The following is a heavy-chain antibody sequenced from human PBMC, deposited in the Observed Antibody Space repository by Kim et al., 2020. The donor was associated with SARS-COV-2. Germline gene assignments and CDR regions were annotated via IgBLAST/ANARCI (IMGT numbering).Heavy chain of an antibody. Sequence: SETLSLTCTVSGGSISRSSYYWAWIGRIYYSGNSYCNPSLKSRVTLSVDTSKNQFSLNLRSVTAADTAVYYCARAGPQEWYFDLWGRGTLVTVSS. J-gene: IGHJ2*01. CDR2: IYYSGNS. V-gene: IGHV4-39*01. CDR3: ARAGPQEWYFDL. CDR1: GGSISRSSYY.